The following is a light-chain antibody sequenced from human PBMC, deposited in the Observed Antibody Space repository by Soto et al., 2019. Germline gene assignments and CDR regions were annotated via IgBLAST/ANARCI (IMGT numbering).Light chain of an antibody. CDR3: QQYNNWPYT. J-gene: IGKJ2*01. CDR2: GAS. CDR1: QSGSSN. V-gene: IGKV3-15*01. Sequence: EIVMTQSPATLSVSPGERATLSCRASQSGSSNLAWYQQKPGQAPRLLTYGASTKATGIPARFSGSGSGTEFTLTVSSLQSEDVADYYCQQYNNWPYTFGQGTKLEIK.